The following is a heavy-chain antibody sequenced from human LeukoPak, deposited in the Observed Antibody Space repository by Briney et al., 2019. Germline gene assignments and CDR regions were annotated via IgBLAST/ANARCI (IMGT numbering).Heavy chain of an antibody. CDR3: AKDSFIVGATIGY. D-gene: IGHD1-26*01. Sequence: GGSLRLSCAASGFTFSSYSMNWVRQAPGKGLEWVAFIRYDGSNKYYADSVKGRFTISRDNSKNTLYLQMNSLRAEDTAVYYCAKDSFIVGATIGYWGQGTLVTVSS. CDR2: IRYDGSNK. J-gene: IGHJ4*02. CDR1: GFTFSSYS. V-gene: IGHV3-30*02.